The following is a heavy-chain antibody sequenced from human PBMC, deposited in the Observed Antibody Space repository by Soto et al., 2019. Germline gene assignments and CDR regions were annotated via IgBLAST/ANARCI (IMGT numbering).Heavy chain of an antibody. D-gene: IGHD2-2*03. J-gene: IGHJ4*02. V-gene: IGHV1-69*10. CDR3: ARGGYCSSTSCSHFDY. Sequence: SVKVSCKASGGTFSSYAISWVRQAPGQGLEWMGGIIPILGIANYAQKFQGRVTITADKSTSTAYMELSSLRSEDTAVYYCARGGYCSSTSCSHFDYWGQGTLVTVSS. CDR2: IIPILGIA. CDR1: GGTFSSYA.